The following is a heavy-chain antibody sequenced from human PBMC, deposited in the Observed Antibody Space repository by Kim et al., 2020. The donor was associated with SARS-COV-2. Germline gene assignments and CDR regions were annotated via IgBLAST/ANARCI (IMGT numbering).Heavy chain of an antibody. CDR2: IKQDGSKK. Sequence: GGSLRLSCAASGFTFSSYGMSWVRQAPGKGLEWVANIKQDGSKKYYADSVKGRFTISRDNSKNTLYLQMNSLRPEDTAVYYCASDTYSSGWPNYDYYCYGMDV. D-gene: IGHD6-19*01. CDR3: ASDTYSSGWPNYDYYCYGMDV. V-gene: IGHV3-7*03. CDR1: GFTFSSYG. J-gene: IGHJ6*01.